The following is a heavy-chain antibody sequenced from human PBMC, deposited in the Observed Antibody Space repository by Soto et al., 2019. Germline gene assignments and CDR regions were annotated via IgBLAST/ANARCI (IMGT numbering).Heavy chain of an antibody. CDR2: IYYSGST. V-gene: IGHV4-59*01. D-gene: IGHD4-17*01. CDR1: GGSISSYY. J-gene: IGHJ4*02. Sequence: SETLSLTCTVSGGSISSYYWSWIRQPPGKGLEWIGYIYYSGSTNYNPSLKSRVTISVDTSKNQFSLKLSSVTAADTAVYYCARFSYGDYPFFDYWGQGTLVTVS. CDR3: ARFSYGDYPFFDY.